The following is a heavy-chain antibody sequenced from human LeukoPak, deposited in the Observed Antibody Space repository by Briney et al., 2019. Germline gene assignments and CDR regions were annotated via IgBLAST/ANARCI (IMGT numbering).Heavy chain of an antibody. J-gene: IGHJ4*02. D-gene: IGHD3-10*01. Sequence: PSETLSLTCTVSGGSISGYYWSWIRQPPGKGLEWIGEIDQSGTTNYNPSLKSRVSISVDTSKKQFSLTLTSMTAADTAVYYCARVPHYYFGYGYFDSWGQGTLVTVSS. CDR1: GGSISGYY. CDR3: ARVPHYYFGYGYFDS. V-gene: IGHV4-34*01. CDR2: IDQSGTT.